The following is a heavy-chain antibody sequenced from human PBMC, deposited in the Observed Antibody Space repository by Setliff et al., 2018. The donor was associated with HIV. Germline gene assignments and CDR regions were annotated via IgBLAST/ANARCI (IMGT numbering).Heavy chain of an antibody. CDR3: ASTSDLYSSGWYYAY. D-gene: IGHD6-19*01. CDR1: GYTFTSYY. Sequence: ASVKVSCKASGYTFTSYYMHWVRQAPGQGLEWMGIINPSGGSTSYAQKFQGRVTMIRDTSTSTVYMELSSLRSEDTAVYYCASTSDLYSSGWYYAYWGQGTLVTVSS. V-gene: IGHV1-46*01. CDR2: INPSGGST. J-gene: IGHJ4*02.